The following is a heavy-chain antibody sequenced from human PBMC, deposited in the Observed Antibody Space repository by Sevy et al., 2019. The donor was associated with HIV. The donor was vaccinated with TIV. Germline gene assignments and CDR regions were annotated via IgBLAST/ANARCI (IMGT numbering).Heavy chain of an antibody. Sequence: GGSLRLSCAASGFTFSDYYMSWIRQAPGKGLEWVSYISSSGSTIYYADSVKGRFTISRDNAKNSLYLQMNSLRAEETAVYYCARVRYCSSTSCYIGYYYYGMDVWGQGTTVTVSS. CDR2: ISSSGSTI. J-gene: IGHJ6*02. V-gene: IGHV3-11*01. D-gene: IGHD2-2*02. CDR1: GFTFSDYY. CDR3: ARVRYCSSTSCYIGYYYYGMDV.